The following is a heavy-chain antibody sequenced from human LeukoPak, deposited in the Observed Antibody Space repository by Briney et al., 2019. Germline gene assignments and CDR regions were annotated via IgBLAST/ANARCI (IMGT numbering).Heavy chain of an antibody. CDR2: IYYSGST. CDR3: ARDEYDSSGYMGFDY. J-gene: IGHJ4*02. Sequence: SETLSLTCTVSGGSLSSGDYYWSWIRQPPGKGLEWIGYIYYSGSTCYNPSLKSRVTISVDTSKNQFSLKLSSVTAADTAVYYCARDEYDSSGYMGFDYWGQGTLVTVSS. CDR1: GGSLSSGDYY. V-gene: IGHV4-30-4*01. D-gene: IGHD3-22*01.